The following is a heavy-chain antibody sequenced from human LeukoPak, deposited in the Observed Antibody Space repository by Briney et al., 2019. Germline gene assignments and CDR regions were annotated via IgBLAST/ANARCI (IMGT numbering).Heavy chain of an antibody. CDR2: INPNSGGT. V-gene: IGHV1-2*02. J-gene: IGHJ4*02. CDR1: GYTFTGYY. Sequence: ASVKVSYKASGYTFTGYYMRWVRQAPGQGLEWMGWINPNSGGTNYAQKFLGRVTMTRDTSISTAYMELSRLRSDDTAVYYCARARLVNSPFDYWGQGTLVTVSS. CDR3: ARARLVNSPFDY. D-gene: IGHD1-1*01.